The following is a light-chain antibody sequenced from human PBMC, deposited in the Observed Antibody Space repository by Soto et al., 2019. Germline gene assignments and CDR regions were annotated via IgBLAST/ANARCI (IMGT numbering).Light chain of an antibody. Sequence: QSALTQPASVSGSPGQSITISCTGTSSDVGGYKYVSWYQQHPGKAPKLMIYEVSNRPSGVSNRFSGPKSGNMASLTISGLQAEDEADYYCSSYTSSSPCVFGTGTKVTVL. CDR1: SSDVGGYKY. CDR3: SSYTSSSPCV. V-gene: IGLV2-14*01. CDR2: EVS. J-gene: IGLJ1*01.